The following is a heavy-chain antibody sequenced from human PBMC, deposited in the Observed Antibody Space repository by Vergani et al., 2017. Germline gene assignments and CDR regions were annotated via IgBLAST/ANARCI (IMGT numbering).Heavy chain of an antibody. CDR3: ARHTTYTDS. Sequence: EVELVQSGPEMRKPGESLKISCKGSEYSFGNYWIGWVRQMPGKGQEWMGISYPADSDTRYRPSFQGQVTISADNSISTAFLQWDSLKASDTALYYCARHTTYTDSWGQGTLVTVSS. CDR1: EYSFGNYW. D-gene: IGHD1-1*01. V-gene: IGHV5-51*01. CDR2: SYPADSDT. J-gene: IGHJ4*02.